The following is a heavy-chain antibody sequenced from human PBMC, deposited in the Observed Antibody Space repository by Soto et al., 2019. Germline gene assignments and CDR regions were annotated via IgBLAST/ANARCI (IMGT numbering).Heavy chain of an antibody. D-gene: IGHD3-10*01. Sequence: QVHLVQSGAEVKMPGASVKVSSKATGYTFANYDINWVRQAPGNGLEWMGWISTYTGNTNYAQKLQGRVTMTTDTSTSTAYMELRSLRSDDTAVYYCARGYYYGSGRPTPGGMDVWGQGTTVTVSS. CDR2: ISTYTGNT. CDR1: GYTFANYD. J-gene: IGHJ6*02. V-gene: IGHV1-18*01. CDR3: ARGYYYGSGRPTPGGMDV.